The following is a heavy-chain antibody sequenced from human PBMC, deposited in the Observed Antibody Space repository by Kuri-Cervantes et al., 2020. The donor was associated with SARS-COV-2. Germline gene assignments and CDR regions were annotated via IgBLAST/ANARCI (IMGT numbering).Heavy chain of an antibody. CDR3: ARDVTGTTSWFDP. D-gene: IGHD1-7*01. Sequence: LSLTCAASGFASSDSYMSWIRQAPGKGLEWVSYISSSSSYTNYADSVRGRFTISRDNAKNSLYLRMNSLRAEDTAVYYCARDVTGTTSWFDPWGQGTLVTVSS. CDR1: GFASSDSY. CDR2: ISSSSSYT. V-gene: IGHV3-11*06. J-gene: IGHJ5*02.